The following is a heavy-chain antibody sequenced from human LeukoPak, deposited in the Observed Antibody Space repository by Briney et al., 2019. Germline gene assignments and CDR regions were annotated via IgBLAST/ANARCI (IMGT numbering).Heavy chain of an antibody. CDR1: GGSVSSGSYY. CDR3: AGKKL. CDR2: INHSGST. Sequence: SETLSLTCTVSGGSVSSGSYYWSWIRQPPGKGLEWIGEINHSGSTNYNPSLKSRVTISVDTSKNQFSLKLSSVTAADTAVYYWAGKKLWGQGTLVTVSS. V-gene: IGHV4-39*07. J-gene: IGHJ4*02.